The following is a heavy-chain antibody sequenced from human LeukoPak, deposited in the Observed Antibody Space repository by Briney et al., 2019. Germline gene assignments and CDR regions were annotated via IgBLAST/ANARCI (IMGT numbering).Heavy chain of an antibody. V-gene: IGHV4-34*01. CDR1: SGSFSDYS. D-gene: IGHD6-19*01. CDR3: AKVGQWLD. CDR2: IDHIGNT. J-gene: IGHJ1*01. Sequence: PSETLSLTCAVSSGSFSDYSCAWIRQPPGKGLEWIADIDHIGNTKYNPSLKSRVTLSVDTSKRQFSLKMNSVTAADSAIYYCAKVGQWLDWGRGTLITVSS.